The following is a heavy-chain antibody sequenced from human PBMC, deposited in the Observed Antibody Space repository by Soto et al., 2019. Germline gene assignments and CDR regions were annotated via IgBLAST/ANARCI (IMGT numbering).Heavy chain of an antibody. J-gene: IGHJ3*02. CDR3: ARPLQIWFGELLSGDAFDI. V-gene: IGHV1-2*02. Sequence: ASVKVSCKASGYTFTGYYMHWVRQAPGQGLEWMGWINPNSGGTNYAQKFQGRVTMTRDTSISTAYMELSRLRSDDTAVYYCARPLQIWFGELLSGDAFDIWGQGTMATVSS. CDR2: INPNSGGT. D-gene: IGHD3-10*01. CDR1: GYTFTGYY.